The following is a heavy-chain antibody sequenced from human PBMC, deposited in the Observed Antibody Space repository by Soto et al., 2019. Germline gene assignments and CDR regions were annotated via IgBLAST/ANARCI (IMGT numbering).Heavy chain of an antibody. CDR1: GGTFSSYP. CDR3: ARAAGGNDMLTGPGNFDY. D-gene: IGHD3-9*01. CDR2: IIPIFGTA. J-gene: IGHJ4*02. V-gene: IGHV1-69*13. Sequence: WASVKVSCKASGGTFSSYPISWVRHAPGQGLEWMGGIIPIFGTANYAQKFQGRVTITADESTSTAYMELSSLRSEDTAVYYGARAAGGNDMLTGPGNFDYWGQRTMGTVSS.